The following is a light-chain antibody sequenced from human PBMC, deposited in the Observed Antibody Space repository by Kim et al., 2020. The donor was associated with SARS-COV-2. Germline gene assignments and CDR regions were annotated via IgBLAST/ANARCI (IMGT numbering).Light chain of an antibody. Sequence: SYELTQPPSVSVAPGKTARITCGGNKIGSKSAHWYQQKPGQAPVLVIYYDSDRPSGIPERFSGSNSGNTATLTISRVEAGDEADYYCQVWDSSSDDQVFG. CDR2: YDS. V-gene: IGLV3-21*01. J-gene: IGLJ3*02. CDR3: QVWDSSSDDQV. CDR1: KIGSKS.